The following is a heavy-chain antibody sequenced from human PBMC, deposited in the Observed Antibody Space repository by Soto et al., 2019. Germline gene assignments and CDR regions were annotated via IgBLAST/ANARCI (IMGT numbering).Heavy chain of an antibody. D-gene: IGHD3-9*01. Sequence: HPGGSLRLSCAASGFTFSRNAMHWVRQAPGKGLEWVALIWSDGSKKYYTDSVKGRFTVSRDNSKNTLYLQMNSLGVEDTAVYFCATGILTGYGYCFDYWGQGTLVTVSS. CDR3: ATGILTGYGYCFDY. CDR2: IWSDGSKK. J-gene: IGHJ4*02. CDR1: GFTFSRNA. V-gene: IGHV3-33*01.